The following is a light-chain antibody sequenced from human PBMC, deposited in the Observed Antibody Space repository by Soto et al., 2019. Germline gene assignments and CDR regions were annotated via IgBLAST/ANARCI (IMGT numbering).Light chain of an antibody. Sequence: QSVLTQLPSVSAAPGQKVTISCSGSSSNIGGNSVSWYQQLPGTAPKLLIYSNNQRPSGVPDRFSGSKSGTTASLAISGLQSDDEAEYYCAAWDDSMNGVVFGGGTKVTVL. CDR1: SSNIGGNS. V-gene: IGLV1-44*01. J-gene: IGLJ2*01. CDR2: SNN. CDR3: AAWDDSMNGVV.